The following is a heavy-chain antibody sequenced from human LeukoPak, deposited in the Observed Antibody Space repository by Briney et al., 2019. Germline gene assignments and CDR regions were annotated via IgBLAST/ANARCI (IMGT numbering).Heavy chain of an antibody. Sequence: EPSETLSLTCTVSGGSISSSSYYWGWIRQPPGKGLEWIGSIHYSGSTYYNPSLKSRVTISVDTSKSQFSLRLTSVTAADTAVYYCARHVRFLEWLSSYYFDYWGQGTLVTVSS. J-gene: IGHJ4*02. CDR1: GGSISSSSYY. D-gene: IGHD3-3*01. V-gene: IGHV4-39*01. CDR3: ARHVRFLEWLSSYYFDY. CDR2: IHYSGST.